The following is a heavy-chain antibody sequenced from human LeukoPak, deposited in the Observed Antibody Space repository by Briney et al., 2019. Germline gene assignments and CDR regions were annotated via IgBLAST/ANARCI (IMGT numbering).Heavy chain of an antibody. Sequence: SETLSLTCTVSGVSIRSNYWTWVQQPPGKGLEWIGYMFHSGTSNYNPSLKSRVIISVDTSKNQFSLKLSSVTAADTAVYYCARRERSIAARPGPFDYWGQGTLVTVSS. J-gene: IGHJ4*02. CDR2: MFHSGTS. D-gene: IGHD6-6*01. V-gene: IGHV4-59*08. CDR1: GVSIRSNY. CDR3: ARRERSIAARPGPFDY.